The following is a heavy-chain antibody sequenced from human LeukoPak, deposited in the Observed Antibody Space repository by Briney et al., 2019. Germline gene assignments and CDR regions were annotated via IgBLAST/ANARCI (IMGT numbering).Heavy chain of an antibody. CDR2: VTGSGGST. Sequence: GGSLRLSCAASGFTFSSYAMSWVRQAPGKGLEWVSAVTGSGGSTYYADSVRGRFTISRDNSKNTLFLQLDSLRVEDTAVYYCAKEDAAIILGIDYWGQGALVIVSS. CDR1: GFTFSSYA. D-gene: IGHD5-18*01. J-gene: IGHJ4*02. CDR3: AKEDAAIILGIDY. V-gene: IGHV3-23*01.